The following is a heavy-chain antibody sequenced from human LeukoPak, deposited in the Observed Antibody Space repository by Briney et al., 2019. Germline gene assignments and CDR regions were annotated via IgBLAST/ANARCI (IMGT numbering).Heavy chain of an antibody. J-gene: IGHJ4*02. CDR2: ISYSGST. V-gene: IGHV4-31*03. D-gene: IGHD6-13*01. CDR1: GGSISSGSYY. CDR3: ARGLAAAGTDYFDY. Sequence: SETLSLTCTVSGGSISSGSYYWSWIRQHPGKGLEWIGYISYSGSTYYNPSLKSRVTISVDTSKNHFSLKLSSVTAADTAVFYCARGLAAAGTDYFDYWGQGTLVTVSS.